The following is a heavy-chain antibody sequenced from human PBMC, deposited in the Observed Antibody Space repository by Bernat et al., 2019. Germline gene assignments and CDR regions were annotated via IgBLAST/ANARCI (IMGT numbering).Heavy chain of an antibody. J-gene: IGHJ6*02. V-gene: IGHV4-59*08. CDR2: IYYSGST. CDR3: ARHAQYSRRDGMDV. D-gene: IGHD6-6*01. CDR1: GGSISSYY. Sequence: QVQLQESGPGLVKPSETLSLTCTVSGGSISSYYWSWIRQPPGKGLEWIGYIYYSGSTNYNPSLKSRVTISVDTSKNQFSLKLSSVTAADTAVYYCARHAQYSRRDGMDVWGQGTTVTVSS.